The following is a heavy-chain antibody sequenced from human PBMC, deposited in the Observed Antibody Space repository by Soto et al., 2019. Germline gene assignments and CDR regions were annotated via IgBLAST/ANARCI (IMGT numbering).Heavy chain of an antibody. J-gene: IGHJ5*02. V-gene: IGHV4-38-2*02. CDR1: GYSISSGYY. CDR2: IYHSGST. D-gene: IGHD3-22*01. CDR3: ARDQGTTTMIVVVSNNRFDP. Sequence: LSLTCAVSGYSISSGYYWGWIRQPPGKGLEWIGSIYHSGSTYYNPSLKSRVTISVDTSKNQFSLKLSSVTAADTAVYYCARDQGTTTMIVVVSNNRFDPWGQGTLVTVSS.